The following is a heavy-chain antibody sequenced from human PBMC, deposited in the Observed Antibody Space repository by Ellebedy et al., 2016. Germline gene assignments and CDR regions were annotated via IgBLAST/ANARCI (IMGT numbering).Heavy chain of an antibody. D-gene: IGHD6-13*01. J-gene: IGHJ4*02. CDR1: GGSISSYY. Sequence: SETLSLTCTVSGGSISSYYWSWIRQPPGKGLEWIGYIYYSGRTNYNPSLKSRVTISVDTSKNQISLKLSSVTAADTAVYYCARLRLGSEQLAPIDYWGQGTLVTVSS. CDR3: ARLRLGSEQLAPIDY. V-gene: IGHV4-59*01. CDR2: IYYSGRT.